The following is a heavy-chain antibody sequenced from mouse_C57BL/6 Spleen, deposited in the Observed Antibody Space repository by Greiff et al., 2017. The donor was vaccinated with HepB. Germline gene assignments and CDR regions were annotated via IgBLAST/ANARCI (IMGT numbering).Heavy chain of an antibody. CDR3: AREGTAQATWDY. Sequence: EVKLVESEGGLVQPGSSMKLSCTASGFTFSDYYMAWVRQVPEKGLEWVANINYDGSSTYYLDSLKSRFIISRDNAKNILYLQMSSLKSEDTATYYCAREGTAQATWDYWGQGTTLTVSS. CDR1: GFTFSDYY. J-gene: IGHJ2*01. V-gene: IGHV5-16*01. CDR2: INYDGSST. D-gene: IGHD3-2*02.